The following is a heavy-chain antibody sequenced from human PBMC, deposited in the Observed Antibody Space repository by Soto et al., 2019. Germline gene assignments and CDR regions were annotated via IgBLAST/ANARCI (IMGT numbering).Heavy chain of an antibody. CDR3: ARSYGSAIEY. Sequence: SDTLSLTGPLSGGSIITVGYSWTWILQPPGKGREWIVYIYHSGSTYYNPSLKSRVTISVDRSKNQFSLKLSSVTAADTAVYYCARSYGSAIEYWGQGTLVTVS. D-gene: IGHD1-26*01. CDR2: IYHSGST. V-gene: IGHV4-30-2*01. CDR1: GGSIITVGYS. J-gene: IGHJ4*02.